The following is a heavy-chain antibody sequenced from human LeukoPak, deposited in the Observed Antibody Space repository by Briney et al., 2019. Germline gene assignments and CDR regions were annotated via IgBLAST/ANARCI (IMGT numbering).Heavy chain of an antibody. V-gene: IGHV3-21*01. CDR2: IRSSSSYI. CDR1: GFTFSSYS. D-gene: IGHD2-2*01. J-gene: IGHJ5*02. CDR3: ASDLGYCSSTSCYDWFDP. Sequence: AGGSLRLSCAASGFTFSSYSMNWVRQAPGKGQEWVSSIRSSSSYIYYADSVKGRFTISRDNAKNSLYLQMNSLRAEDTAVYYCASDLGYCSSTSCYDWFDPWGQGTLVTVSS.